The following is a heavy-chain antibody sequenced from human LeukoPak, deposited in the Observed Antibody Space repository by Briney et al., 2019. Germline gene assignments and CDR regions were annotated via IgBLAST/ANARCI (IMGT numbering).Heavy chain of an antibody. J-gene: IGHJ6*02. Sequence: GGSLRLSCAASGFTFSSYGMHWVRQAPGKGLEWVAVIWYDGSNKYYADSVKGRFTISRDNSKNTLYLQMNSLRAEDTAVYYCARGPPDYDILTGYYYYGMDVWGQGTTVTVSS. V-gene: IGHV3-33*01. CDR1: GFTFSSYG. D-gene: IGHD3-9*01. CDR2: IWYDGSNK. CDR3: ARGPPDYDILTGYYYYGMDV.